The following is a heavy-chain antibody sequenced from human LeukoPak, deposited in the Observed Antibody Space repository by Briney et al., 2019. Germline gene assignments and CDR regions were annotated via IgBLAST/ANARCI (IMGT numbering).Heavy chain of an antibody. J-gene: IGHJ4*02. V-gene: IGHV4-39*07. D-gene: IGHD4-23*01. CDR3: ARDQATTVEYFDY. CDR2: IYYSGST. CDR1: GGSISSYY. Sequence: SETLSLTCTVSGGSISSYYWGWIRQPPGKGLEWIGSIYYSGSTYYNPSLKSRVTISVDTSKNQFSLKLSSVTAADTAVYYCARDQATTVEYFDYWGQGTLVTVSS.